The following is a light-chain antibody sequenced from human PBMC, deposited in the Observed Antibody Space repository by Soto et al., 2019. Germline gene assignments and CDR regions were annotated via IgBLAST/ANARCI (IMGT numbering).Light chain of an antibody. CDR2: QSN. Sequence: QSVLTQPPSVSAAPRQKVTISCSGSTSNIGNNYVSWFQQLPGTAPKLIIYQSNRRPSGIPDRFSGSKSGTSATLGITGLQTGDEADYYCGSWDHSVSGVVFGTGTKLTVL. CDR1: TSNIGNNY. CDR3: GSWDHSVSGVV. J-gene: IGLJ1*01. V-gene: IGLV1-51*02.